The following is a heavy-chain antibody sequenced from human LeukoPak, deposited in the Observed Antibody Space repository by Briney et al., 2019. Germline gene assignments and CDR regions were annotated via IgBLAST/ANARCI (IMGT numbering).Heavy chain of an antibody. V-gene: IGHV3-49*03. CDR3: TRDYYGSGSSPFDY. D-gene: IGHD3-10*01. Sequence: QPGGSLRLSCTASRFTFGDYAMSWFRQAPGKGREWVGFIRSKAYGGTTEYAASVKGRFTISRDDSKSIAYLQMNSLKTEDTAVYYCTRDYYGSGSSPFDYWGQGTLVTVSS. J-gene: IGHJ4*02. CDR1: RFTFGDYA. CDR2: IRSKAYGGTT.